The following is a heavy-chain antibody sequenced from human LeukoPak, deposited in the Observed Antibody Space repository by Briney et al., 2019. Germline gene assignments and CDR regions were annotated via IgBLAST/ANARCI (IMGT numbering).Heavy chain of an antibody. Sequence: ASVKVSCKASGYTFTSDGISWVRQAPGQGGEGMGWISAYNGNTHYAQKLQGRVTMTTATSTSTAYMELRSLSSDDTAVYYCARDIAAAGFYDYWGQGTLVTVSS. CDR2: ISAYNGNT. CDR1: GYTFTSDG. D-gene: IGHD6-13*01. CDR3: ARDIAAAGFYDY. V-gene: IGHV1-18*01. J-gene: IGHJ4*02.